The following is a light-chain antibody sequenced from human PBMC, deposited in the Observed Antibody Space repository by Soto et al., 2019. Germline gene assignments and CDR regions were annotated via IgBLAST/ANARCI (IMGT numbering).Light chain of an antibody. CDR3: QHYHGWPIT. CDR2: DVS. Sequence: EIVRTQSPATLSVSPGERATLSCRASQSVNSNLAWYQQKPGQAPRLLIYDVSNRATGVPARFSGSGSGTEFTLTISSLQSEDFAVYYCQHYHGWPITFGQGTRLENK. CDR1: QSVNSN. J-gene: IGKJ5*01. V-gene: IGKV3-15*01.